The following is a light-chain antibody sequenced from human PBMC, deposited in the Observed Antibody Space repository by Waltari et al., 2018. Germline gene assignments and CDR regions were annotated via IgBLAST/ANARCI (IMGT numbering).Light chain of an antibody. J-gene: IGLJ2*01. Sequence: QSVLTQPPSVSGAPGQRVSISCPGTTSNIGTYDVHWYQQGPGKAPKLIIYGTNTRPLGVPDRVFGSQSGTSASLAIIGLQAEDEADYYCQSYDTTLGVVFGGGTKLTVL. CDR2: GTN. CDR1: TSNIGTYD. V-gene: IGLV1-40*01. CDR3: QSYDTTLGVV.